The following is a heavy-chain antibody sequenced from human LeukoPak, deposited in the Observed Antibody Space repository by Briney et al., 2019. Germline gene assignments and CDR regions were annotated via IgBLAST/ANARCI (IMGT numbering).Heavy chain of an antibody. J-gene: IGHJ6*04. CDR2: INPVGGVT. D-gene: IGHD5-12*01. CDR3: AREGVGGYEDV. Sequence: ASVKVSCKASGYIFTNYYLYWVRQTPGQGLEWMGVINPVGGVTTYAQRFQGRVTMTRDTSTSTFDMELRSLRSDDTAVYYCAREGVGGYEDVWGKGTTVTVSS. V-gene: IGHV1-46*01. CDR1: GYIFTNYY.